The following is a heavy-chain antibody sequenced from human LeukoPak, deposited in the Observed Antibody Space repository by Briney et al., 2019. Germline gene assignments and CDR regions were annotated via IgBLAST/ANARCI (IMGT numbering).Heavy chain of an antibody. Sequence: SVKVSCKASGGTFSSYTISRVRQAPGQGLEWMGRIIPILGIANYAQKFQGRVTITADKSTSTAYMELSSLRSEDTAVYYCARTGSGSPPFDYWGQGTLVTVSS. V-gene: IGHV1-69*02. CDR2: IIPILGIA. CDR1: GGTFSSYT. CDR3: ARTGSGSPPFDY. J-gene: IGHJ4*02. D-gene: IGHD3-10*01.